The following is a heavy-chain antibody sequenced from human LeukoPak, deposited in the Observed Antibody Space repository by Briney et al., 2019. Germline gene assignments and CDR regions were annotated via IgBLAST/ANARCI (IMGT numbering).Heavy chain of an antibody. D-gene: IGHD3-22*01. CDR1: GGSISSSSYY. CDR3: ASYTHPPMGIVVVPTDY. V-gene: IGHV4-39*01. J-gene: IGHJ4*02. Sequence: SETLSLTCTVSGGSISSSSYYWGWIRQPPGKGLEWIGSIYYSGSTYYNPSLKSRVTISVDTSKNQFSLKLSSVTAADTAVYYCASYTHPPMGIVVVPTDYWGQGTLVTVSS. CDR2: IYYSGST.